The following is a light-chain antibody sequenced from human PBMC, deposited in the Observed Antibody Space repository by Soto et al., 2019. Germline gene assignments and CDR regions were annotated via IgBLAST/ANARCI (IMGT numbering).Light chain of an antibody. J-gene: IGLJ3*02. CDR1: SSDVGGYNY. CDR3: CSYAGTYTWV. Sequence: QPALTQPRSVSGSPGQSVTISCTGTSSDVGGYNYVSWYQQHPGKAPKLMIYDVSKRPSGVPDRFSGSKSGNTASLTISGLQAEDEADYYYCSYAGTYTWVFGGGTKVTVL. CDR2: DVS. V-gene: IGLV2-11*01.